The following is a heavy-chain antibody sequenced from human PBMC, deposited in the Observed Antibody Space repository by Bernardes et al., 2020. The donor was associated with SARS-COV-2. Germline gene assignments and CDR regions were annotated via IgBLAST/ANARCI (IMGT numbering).Heavy chain of an antibody. CDR1: GFTFRSYS. D-gene: IGHD3-10*01. Sequence: GGSLRLSCVASGFTFRSYSMNWVRQTPGKGLEWVSYISSSGDNIYYADSVKGRFTISRDNAKNSLYLQMNSLRAEDTAVYYCASPGGNWFDPWGQGTLVTVSS. CDR2: ISSSGDNI. V-gene: IGHV3-48*01. CDR3: ASPGGNWFDP. J-gene: IGHJ5*02.